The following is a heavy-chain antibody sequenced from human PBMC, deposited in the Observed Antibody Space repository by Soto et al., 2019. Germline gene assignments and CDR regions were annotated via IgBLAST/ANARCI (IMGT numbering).Heavy chain of an antibody. D-gene: IGHD3-16*01. CDR3: ARDGMSTTGDPDWYFDL. Sequence: ASVKVSCKASGYTFTGYYMHWVRQAPGQGLEWMGWINPNSGGTNYAQKFQGWVTMTRDTSISTAYMELSRLRSDDTAVYYCARDGMSTTGDPDWYFDLWGRGTLVTVSS. J-gene: IGHJ2*01. CDR2: INPNSGGT. V-gene: IGHV1-2*04. CDR1: GYTFTGYY.